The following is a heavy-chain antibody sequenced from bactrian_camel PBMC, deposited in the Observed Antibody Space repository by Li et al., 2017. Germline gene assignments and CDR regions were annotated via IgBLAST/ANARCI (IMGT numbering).Heavy chain of an antibody. CDR3: AMNRLGSSWCLARHTADNY. Sequence: HVQLVESGGGSVQAGESLRLACEASGSTYMTYSMAWFRQAPGKEREGVARVPLSGQPAYADSVRGRFTASRHSAKNTLYLQMDSLKPDDTAMYYCAMNRLGSSWCLARHTADNYWGQGTQVTVS. V-gene: IGHV3S55*01. D-gene: IGHD6*01. J-gene: IGHJ4*01. CDR2: VPLSGQP. CDR1: GSTYMTYS.